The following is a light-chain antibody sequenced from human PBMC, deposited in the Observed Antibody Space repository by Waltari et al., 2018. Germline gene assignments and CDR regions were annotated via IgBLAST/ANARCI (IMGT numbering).Light chain of an antibody. J-gene: IGLJ7*01. V-gene: IGLV1-51*02. Sequence: QSVLTQPPSVSAAPGQRVTISCSGGSSNIGNNYVSWYRQFPGTAPKLLTYENGEGPSGIPGRFSGSKSCTSATLDITGLQAGDEADYYCGTWDSSLSGAVFGGGTHLTVL. CDR3: GTWDSSLSGAV. CDR1: SSNIGNNY. CDR2: ENG.